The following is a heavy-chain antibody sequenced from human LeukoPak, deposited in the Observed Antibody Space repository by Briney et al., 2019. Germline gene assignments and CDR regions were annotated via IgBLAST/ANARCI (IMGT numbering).Heavy chain of an antibody. CDR3: ARGGYYFDY. CDR2: IYYSGST. V-gene: IGHV4-59*01. Sequence: SETLSLTCTVSGGSISSYYWSWIRQPPGKGLEWMGYIYYSGSTNHNPSLKSRVTISVDTSKNQFSLKLSSVTAADTAVYYCARGGYYFDYWGQGTLVTVSS. D-gene: IGHD5-12*01. CDR1: GGSISSYY. J-gene: IGHJ4*02.